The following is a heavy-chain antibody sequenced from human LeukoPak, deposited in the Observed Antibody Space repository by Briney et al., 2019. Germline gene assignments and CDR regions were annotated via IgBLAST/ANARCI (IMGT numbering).Heavy chain of an antibody. J-gene: IGHJ4*02. Sequence: ASVKVSCKASGYTFTSYYMHWVRQAPGQGLEWMGIINPSGGSTSYAQKFQGRVTMTRDTSTSTVYMELSSLSSEDTAVYYCARVAVEYYYDSSGYAFDYWGQGTLVTVSS. V-gene: IGHV1-46*01. D-gene: IGHD3-22*01. CDR3: ARVAVEYYYDSSGYAFDY. CDR1: GYTFTSYY. CDR2: INPSGGST.